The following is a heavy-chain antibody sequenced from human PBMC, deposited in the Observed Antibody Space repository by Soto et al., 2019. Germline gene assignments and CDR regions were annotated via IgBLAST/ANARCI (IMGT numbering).Heavy chain of an antibody. V-gene: IGHV4-61*01. CDR2: IFYSGTT. Sequence: SETLSLTCTVSGGSVSSRRFYWAWVRQPPGKGLEWIGYIFYSGTTDYNPSLKSRVTMSLDTSANQFSLKLTSMTSADTAVYYCARVGGAPLGAFDIWGQGTTVTVSS. D-gene: IGHD3-16*01. CDR3: ARVGGAPLGAFDI. J-gene: IGHJ3*02. CDR1: GGSVSSRRFY.